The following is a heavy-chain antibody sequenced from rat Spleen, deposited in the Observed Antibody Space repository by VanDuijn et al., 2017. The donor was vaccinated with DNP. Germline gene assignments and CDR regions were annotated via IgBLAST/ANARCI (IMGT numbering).Heavy chain of an antibody. J-gene: IGHJ4*01. D-gene: IGHD1-11*01. CDR2: INTDGGDT. CDR3: ARDNYVTSGAMDA. V-gene: IGHV5-58*01. Sequence: EMQLVETGGGLVQPGRSLTLSCVASTFTFSSYWIFWVRQAPGKGLEWVASINTDGGDTFYPDSVKGRFTISRDDAKSALFLQMDSLRSEDTATYYCARDNYVTSGAMDAWGQGTSVTVSS. CDR1: TFTFSSYW.